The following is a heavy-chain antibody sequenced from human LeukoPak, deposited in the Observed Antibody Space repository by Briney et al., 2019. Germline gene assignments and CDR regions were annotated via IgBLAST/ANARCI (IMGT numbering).Heavy chain of an antibody. CDR3: ASHSSGWYSNYYGMDV. CDR1: GGSINIYY. CDR2: IYYSGST. J-gene: IGHJ6*02. D-gene: IGHD6-19*01. Sequence: SETLSLTCTVSGGSINIYYWSWIRQPPGKGLEWIGYIYYSGSTNYNPSLKSRVTISLDTSKNQFSLKLTSVTAADTAVYYCASHSSGWYSNYYGMDVWGQGTTVTVSS. V-gene: IGHV4-59*01.